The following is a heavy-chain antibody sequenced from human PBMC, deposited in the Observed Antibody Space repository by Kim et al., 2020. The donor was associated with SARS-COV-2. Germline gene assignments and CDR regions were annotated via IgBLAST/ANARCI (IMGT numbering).Heavy chain of an antibody. CDR1: GFTFSSYG. D-gene: IGHD6-19*01. J-gene: IGHJ4*02. CDR2: ISYDGSNI. CDR3: AKGDYSSGWSTSDY. V-gene: IGHV3-30*18. Sequence: GGSLRLSCTASGFTFSSYGMHWVRQAPGKGLEWVAVISYDGSNIYYADSVKGRFTISRDNSKNTLYLQMNSLRAEDTAVYYCAKGDYSSGWSTSDYWGQGTLVTVSP.